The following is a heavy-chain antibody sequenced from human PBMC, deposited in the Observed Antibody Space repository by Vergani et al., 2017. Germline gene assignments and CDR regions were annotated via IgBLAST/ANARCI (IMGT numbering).Heavy chain of an antibody. CDR3: AKDGGYCSSTSCYTYYYYYYMDV. CDR2: ISNDGSKK. Sequence: QVQLAESGGGRVQPGRSLRLSCAASGFSFSSHAIHWVRQAPGKGLEWVAVISNDGSKKYYADSVKGRFTISRDNSKNTLDLQMNSLRTQDTAVYYCAKDGGYCSSTSCYTYYYYYYMDVWGKGTTVTVSS. V-gene: IGHV3-30*18. J-gene: IGHJ6*03. D-gene: IGHD2-2*02. CDR1: GFSFSSHA.